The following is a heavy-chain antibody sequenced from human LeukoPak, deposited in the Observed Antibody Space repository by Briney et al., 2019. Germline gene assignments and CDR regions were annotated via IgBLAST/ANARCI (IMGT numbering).Heavy chain of an antibody. CDR2: INHSGST. J-gene: IGHJ4*02. CDR3: ARGSSSSSLIDY. CDR1: GGSFSGYY. V-gene: IGHV4-34*01. D-gene: IGHD6-13*01. Sequence: TSSETLSLTCAVYGGSFSGYYWSWIRQPPGKGLEWIGEINHSGSTNYNPSLKSRVTISVDTSKNQFSLKLSSVTAADTAVYYCARGSSSSSLIDYWGQGTLVTVSS.